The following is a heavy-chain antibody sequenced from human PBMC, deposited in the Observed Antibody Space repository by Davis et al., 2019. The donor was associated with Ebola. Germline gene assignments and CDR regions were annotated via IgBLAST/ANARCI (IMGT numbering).Heavy chain of an antibody. V-gene: IGHV1-18*01. CDR2: ISAYNGNT. CDR3: ARDMRLVVNLLKEDYYYGMDV. Sequence: AASVKVSCKASGYTFTSYAMNWVRQAPGQGLEWMGWISAYNGNTNYAQKLQGRVTMTTDTSTSTAYMELRSLRSDDTAVYYCARDMRLVVNLLKEDYYYGMDVWGKGTTVTVSP. J-gene: IGHJ6*04. D-gene: IGHD2-15*01. CDR1: GYTFTSYA.